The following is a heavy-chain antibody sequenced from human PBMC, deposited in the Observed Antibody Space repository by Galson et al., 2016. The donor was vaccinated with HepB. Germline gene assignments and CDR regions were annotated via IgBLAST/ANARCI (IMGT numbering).Heavy chain of an antibody. CDR2: FDPEDGET. V-gene: IGHV1-24*01. CDR3: ATDLLLELGDDY. D-gene: IGHD1-7*01. Sequence: SVKVSCKVSGYTLTELSMHWVRQAPGKGLEWMGGFDPEDGETIYAQKFQGRVTMTEDTSTDTAYMELSSLRSEDTAVYYCATDLLLELGDDYWGQGTLVTVSS. CDR1: GYTLTELS. J-gene: IGHJ4*02.